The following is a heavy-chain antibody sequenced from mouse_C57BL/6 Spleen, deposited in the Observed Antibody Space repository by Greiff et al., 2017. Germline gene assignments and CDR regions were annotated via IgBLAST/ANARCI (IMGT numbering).Heavy chain of an antibody. D-gene: IGHD1-1*01. CDR1: GYTFTSYW. CDR2: IYPGSGSP. Sequence: QVQLKQPGAELVKPGASVKMSCKASGYTFTSYWITWVKQRPGQGLEWIGDIYPGSGSPNYNEKFKSKATLTVDTSSSTAYMRLSSRTSEDAAVYYGARLITTVELGFDYWGQGTTLTVSS. CDR3: ARLITTVELGFDY. V-gene: IGHV1-55*01. J-gene: IGHJ2*01.